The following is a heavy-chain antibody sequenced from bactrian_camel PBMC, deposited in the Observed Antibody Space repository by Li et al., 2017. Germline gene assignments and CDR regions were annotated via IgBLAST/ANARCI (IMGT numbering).Heavy chain of an antibody. D-gene: IGHD6*01. J-gene: IGHJ4*01. Sequence: QVQLVESGGASVETGGSLRLSCAASGYPFDQACMGWFRQAPGKEREGVAGIESDGSTSYADSVKGRFTISQDTSKNTLYLEMNSLDVSDTAVYYCGAGRYCSLSYITIWGQGTQVTVS. CDR2: IESDGST. CDR3: GAGRYCSLSYITI. CDR1: GYPFDQAC. V-gene: IGHV3S53*01.